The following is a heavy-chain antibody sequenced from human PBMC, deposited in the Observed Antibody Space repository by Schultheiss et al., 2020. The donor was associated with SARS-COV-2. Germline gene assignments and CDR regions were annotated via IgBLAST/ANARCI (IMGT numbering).Heavy chain of an antibody. D-gene: IGHD6-19*01. CDR1: GYSISSGYY. CDR2: IHHSGST. Sequence: SETLSLTCAVSGYSISSGYYWGWIRQPPGKGLEWIGSIHHSGSTNYNPSLKSRVTMSVDTSKNQFSLKLSSVTAADTAVYYCARGIRAVAGTAAYWGQGTLVTVSS. CDR3: ARGIRAVAGTAAY. V-gene: IGHV4-38-2*01. J-gene: IGHJ4*02.